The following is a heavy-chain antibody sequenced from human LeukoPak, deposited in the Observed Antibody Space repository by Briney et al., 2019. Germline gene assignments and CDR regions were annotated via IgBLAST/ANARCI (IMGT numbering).Heavy chain of an antibody. Sequence: PGGSLRLSCAASGFTFSSYSMNWVRQAPGKGLEWVSSISGSSSFIYYADSVKGRFTISRDNAKNSLYLQMNSLRAEDTAVYYCARVGYAMRMFDYWGHGTLVTVSS. CDR1: GFTFSSYS. J-gene: IGHJ4*01. CDR2: ISGSSSFI. D-gene: IGHD2-2*01. CDR3: ARVGYAMRMFDY. V-gene: IGHV3-21*01.